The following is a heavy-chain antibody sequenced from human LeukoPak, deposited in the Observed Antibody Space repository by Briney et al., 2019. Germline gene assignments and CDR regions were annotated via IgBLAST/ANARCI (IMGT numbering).Heavy chain of an antibody. V-gene: IGHV1-24*01. CDR3: ATAGYSGYDRGDAFDI. Sequence: ASVKVSCKVSGYTLTELSMHWVRQAPGKGLEWMGGFDPEDGETIYAQKFQGRVTMTEDTSTDTAYMELSSLRSEDTAVYYCATAGYSGYDRGDAFDIWGQGTMVTVSS. CDR2: FDPEDGET. J-gene: IGHJ3*02. D-gene: IGHD5-12*01. CDR1: GYTLTELS.